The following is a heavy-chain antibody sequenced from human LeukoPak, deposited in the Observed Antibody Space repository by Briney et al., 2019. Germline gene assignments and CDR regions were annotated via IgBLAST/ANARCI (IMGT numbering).Heavy chain of an antibody. Sequence: GGSLRPSCAASGFTFSSSGIHWVRQAPGKGLEWVAFIRYDGSNKYYTDSVKGRFTISRDNSKNTLYLQMNSLRAEDTAVYYCAKGRGWEASYYYYYMDVWGKGTTVTISS. CDR3: AKGRGWEASYYYYYMDV. D-gene: IGHD1-26*01. J-gene: IGHJ6*03. V-gene: IGHV3-30*02. CDR2: IRYDGSNK. CDR1: GFTFSSSG.